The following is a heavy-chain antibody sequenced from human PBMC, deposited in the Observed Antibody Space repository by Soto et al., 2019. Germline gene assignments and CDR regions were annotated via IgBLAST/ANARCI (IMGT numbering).Heavy chain of an antibody. CDR3: AGDHAP. V-gene: IGHV4-31*03. CDR1: GVSVSTGGYY. J-gene: IGHJ5*02. Sequence: QVQLQESGPGLVKPSPTLSLTCTVSGVSVSTGGYYWSWLRQHPGKGLECIGYIYNSATAYYNPSLKSRVTISVDNSKNRFSLKLSSVTVADTAVYYCAGDHAPWGQGALVTVPS. CDR2: IYNSATA.